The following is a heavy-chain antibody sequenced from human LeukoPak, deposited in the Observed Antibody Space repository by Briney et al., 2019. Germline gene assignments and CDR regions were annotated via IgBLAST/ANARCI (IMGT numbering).Heavy chain of an antibody. Sequence: SETLSLTCTVSGGSISSYYWSWIRQPPGKGLEWIGYIYYSGSTNYNPSLKSRVTISVDTSKNQFSLKLSSVTAADTAVYYCARVGHYDSSGYYYYYGMDVWGQGTTVTVSS. CDR3: ARVGHYDSSGYYYYYGMDV. CDR1: GGSISSYY. J-gene: IGHJ6*02. V-gene: IGHV4-59*12. D-gene: IGHD3-22*01. CDR2: IYYSGST.